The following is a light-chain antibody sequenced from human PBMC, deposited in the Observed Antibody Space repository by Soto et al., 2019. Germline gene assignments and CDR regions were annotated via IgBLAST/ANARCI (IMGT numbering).Light chain of an antibody. Sequence: QSALTQPASVSGSPGQSITISCTGTSSDVGGYNYVSWYQQHPGKAPKLKIYDVSNRPSGVSNRFSGSKSGNTASLTISGLQAEDEADYYCSSYTGSSTLDVFGTGTKVTVL. J-gene: IGLJ1*01. V-gene: IGLV2-14*03. CDR1: SSDVGGYNY. CDR2: DVS. CDR3: SSYTGSSTLDV.